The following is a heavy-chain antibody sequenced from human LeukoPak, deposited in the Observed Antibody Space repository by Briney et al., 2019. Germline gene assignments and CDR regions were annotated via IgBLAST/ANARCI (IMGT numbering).Heavy chain of an antibody. CDR3: ARTQGLSGITMVRGVIVPFDY. CDR1: GYTFTGYY. Sequence: GASVKVSCKASGYTFTGYYMHWVRQAPGQGLEWMGWINPNSGGTNYAQKFQGRVTMTRNTSISTAYMELSSLRSEDTAVYYCARTQGLSGITMVRGVIVPFDYWGQGTLVTVSS. J-gene: IGHJ4*02. CDR2: INPNSGGT. D-gene: IGHD3-10*01. V-gene: IGHV1-2*02.